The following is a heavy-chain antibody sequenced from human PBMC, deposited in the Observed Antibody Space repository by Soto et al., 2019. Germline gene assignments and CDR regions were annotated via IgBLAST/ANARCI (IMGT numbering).Heavy chain of an antibody. V-gene: IGHV3-33*03. D-gene: IGHD3-22*01. CDR2: IWYDGSAK. CDR1: GFTFSSHG. Sequence: GGSLRLSCATSGFTFSSHGMHWVRQAPGKGLEWVALIWYDGSAKYYADSVKGRITVSRDNSKNTLYLQMDSLRADDTGVYYCARGTEVVITQGAPDIWGHGTMVTVSS. CDR3: ARGTEVVITQGAPDI. J-gene: IGHJ3*02.